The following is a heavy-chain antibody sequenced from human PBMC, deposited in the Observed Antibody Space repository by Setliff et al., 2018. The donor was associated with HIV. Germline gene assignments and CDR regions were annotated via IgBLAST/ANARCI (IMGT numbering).Heavy chain of an antibody. V-gene: IGHV1-2*06. J-gene: IGHJ6*04. CDR1: GYTFTGYY. CDR3: ASGKGVGGVVITDGLDV. Sequence: ASVKVSCKASGYTFTGYYIHWGRRAPGQGLEWMGRINPSSGVTNYAPKFQGRVTMTRDKSISTAYVELSRLRSDDTAVYYCASGKGVGGVVITDGLDVWGKGTTVTVSS. D-gene: IGHD3-10*01. CDR2: INPSSGVT.